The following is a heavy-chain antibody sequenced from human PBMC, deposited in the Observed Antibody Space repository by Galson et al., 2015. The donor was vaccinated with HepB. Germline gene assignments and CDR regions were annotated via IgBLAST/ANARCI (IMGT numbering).Heavy chain of an antibody. D-gene: IGHD5-12*01. J-gene: IGHJ4*02. Sequence: ETLSLTCSVSGDSINTHNYFWAWVRQPPGKGLEWIETVSHRGDTYYNPSLKNRVVISIDTSRNQFYLKVNSGTAADTAISYCARDRYSRNLDAEYWGQGTLVTVSA. CDR3: ARDRYSRNLDAEY. CDR2: VSHRGDT. V-gene: IGHV4-39*02. CDR1: GDSINTHNYF.